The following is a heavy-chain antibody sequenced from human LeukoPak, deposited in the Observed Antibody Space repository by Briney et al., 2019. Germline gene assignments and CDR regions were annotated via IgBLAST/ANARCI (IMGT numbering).Heavy chain of an antibody. J-gene: IGHJ6*04. Sequence: GGSLRLSPASAGFTSTSYGTQWFRKAPAKAPSAAAGIWYDRSNTAYSSSVKGRFTISRDNSKNTLYLQMNSLRAEDTAVYYCARWGFGGVIVPFSMDVWGKGTTVTVSS. CDR3: ARWGFGGVIVPFSMDV. D-gene: IGHD3-16*02. CDR2: IWYDRSNT. V-gene: IGHV3-30*12. CDR1: GFTSTSYG.